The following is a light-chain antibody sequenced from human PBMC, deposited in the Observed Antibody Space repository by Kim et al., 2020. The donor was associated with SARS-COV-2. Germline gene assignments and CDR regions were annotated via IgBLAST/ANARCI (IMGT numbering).Light chain of an antibody. Sequence: GKTVTISCTRSSGSIANNYVQSYQQRPGSAPTIVIYDNKQRPSGVPDRFSGSIDSSSNSASLSISGLRTEDEADYYCQSYNNGNQVFGGGTQLTVL. CDR2: DNK. J-gene: IGLJ2*01. CDR3: QSYNNGNQV. CDR1: SGSIANNY. V-gene: IGLV6-57*03.